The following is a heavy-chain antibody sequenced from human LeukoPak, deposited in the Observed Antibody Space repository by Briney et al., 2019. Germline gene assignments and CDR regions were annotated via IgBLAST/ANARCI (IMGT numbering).Heavy chain of an antibody. Sequence: SQTLSLNCTVSGGSISSGSYYWSWIRQPAGKGLEWIGRIYTSGSTNYNPSLKSRVTISVDPSKNQFSLKLSSVTAADTAVYYCARVMAARFDYWGQGTLVTVSS. J-gene: IGHJ4*02. V-gene: IGHV4-61*02. CDR3: ARVMAARFDY. D-gene: IGHD6-6*01. CDR1: GGSISSGSYY. CDR2: IYTSGST.